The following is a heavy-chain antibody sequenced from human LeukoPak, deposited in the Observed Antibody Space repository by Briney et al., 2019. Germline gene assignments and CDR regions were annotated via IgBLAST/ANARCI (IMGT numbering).Heavy chain of an antibody. Sequence: GGSLRLSFAPSGVTSTIDAMSWVRQAPGKGLEWVSGISGSGGSTYYADSVKGRFTISRDNSKNTLYLQMNSLRAEDTAVYYCAKETGYGGYDYGDYWGQGTPVTVSS. J-gene: IGHJ4*02. V-gene: IGHV3-23*01. CDR1: GVTSTIDA. D-gene: IGHD5-12*01. CDR3: AKETGYGGYDYGDY. CDR2: ISGSGGST.